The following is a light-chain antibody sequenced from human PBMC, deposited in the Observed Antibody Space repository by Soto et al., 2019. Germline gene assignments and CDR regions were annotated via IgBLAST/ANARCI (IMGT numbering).Light chain of an antibody. Sequence: DIQLTQSPSSLSASVGDRVTITCRASQGIANFVAWYQQKPGKVPKLLIYAASTLQSGVPSRFSGSGSGTDFTLSISSLQPEDVGTFYCQKYHSAPPTFGHGTRVEIK. V-gene: IGKV1-27*01. CDR1: QGIANF. CDR3: QKYHSAPPT. CDR2: AAS. J-gene: IGKJ1*01.